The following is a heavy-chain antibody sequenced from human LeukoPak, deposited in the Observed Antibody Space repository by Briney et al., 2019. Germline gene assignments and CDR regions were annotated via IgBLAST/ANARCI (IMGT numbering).Heavy chain of an antibody. CDR1: GYTFTNYD. V-gene: IGHV1-18*01. J-gene: IGHJ4*02. Sequence: ASVKVSCKASGYTFTNYDVSWVRQAPGQGLEWMGRISAYNGNTNYAQKLQGRVTMTTDTSTSTAYMELRSLRSDDTAVYYCARVNTRNLAYCGGDCSHDFDYWGQGTLVTVSS. D-gene: IGHD2-21*02. CDR2: ISAYNGNT. CDR3: ARVNTRNLAYCGGDCSHDFDY.